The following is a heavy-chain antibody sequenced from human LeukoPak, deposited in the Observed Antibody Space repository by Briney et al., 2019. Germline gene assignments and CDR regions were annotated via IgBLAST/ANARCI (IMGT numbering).Heavy chain of an antibody. J-gene: IGHJ3*02. CDR3: AREGITGHSGYDAFDI. CDR1: GFSVGSYE. Sequence: PGGSLRLSCAPSGFSVGSYEMNWVRQAPGKGLEWLSNIGPGDRTLYNADAVQGRFTISRDNAKNSVHLQMKSLRAEDTGVYYCAREGITGHSGYDAFDIWGQGTVVTVSS. V-gene: IGHV3-48*03. D-gene: IGHD5-12*01. CDR2: IGPGDRTL.